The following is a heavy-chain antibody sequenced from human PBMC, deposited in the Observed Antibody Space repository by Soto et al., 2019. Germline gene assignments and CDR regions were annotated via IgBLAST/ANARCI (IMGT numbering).Heavy chain of an antibody. CDR1: GGSISSYY. Sequence: QVQLQESGPGLVKPSETLSLTCTVSGGSISSYYWSWIRQPPGKGLEWIGYIYYSGSTNYNPPLKSRVTISVDTSKNQFSLKLSSVTAADTAVYYCARRYGSGFDVWGQGTLVTVSS. CDR2: IYYSGST. CDR3: ARRYGSGFDV. D-gene: IGHD3-10*01. J-gene: IGHJ4*02. V-gene: IGHV4-59*12.